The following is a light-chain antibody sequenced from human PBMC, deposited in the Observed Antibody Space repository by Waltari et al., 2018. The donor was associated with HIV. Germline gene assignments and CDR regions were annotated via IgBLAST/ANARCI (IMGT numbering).Light chain of an antibody. Sequence: DIQMTQSPSSLSASLGDRVTIPCRASQTVSIYVNWYQQKAGKGPNLLIYASSSLQSGVPSRFSGGGSGTNFTLTITTVEPEDVATYYCQQSNTPPYTFGQGTRVDLK. CDR3: QQSNTPPYT. CDR2: ASS. CDR1: QTVSIY. J-gene: IGKJ2*01. V-gene: IGKV1-39*01.